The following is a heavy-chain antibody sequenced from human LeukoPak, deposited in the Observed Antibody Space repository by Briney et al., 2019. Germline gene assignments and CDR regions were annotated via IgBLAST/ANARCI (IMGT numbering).Heavy chain of an antibody. D-gene: IGHD5-24*01. Sequence: TSETLSLTCTVSGGSISSSSYYWGWIRQPPGKGLEWIGSIYYSGSTHYNPSLKSRVTISVDTSKNQFSLKLSSVTAADTAVYYCARDGEMATIENYFDYWGQGTLVTVSS. CDR2: IYYSGST. J-gene: IGHJ4*02. CDR3: ARDGEMATIENYFDY. V-gene: IGHV4-39*07. CDR1: GGSISSSSYY.